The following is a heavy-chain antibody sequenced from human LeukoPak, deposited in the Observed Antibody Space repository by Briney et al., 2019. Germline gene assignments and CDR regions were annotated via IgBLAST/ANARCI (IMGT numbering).Heavy chain of an antibody. D-gene: IGHD4-17*01. CDR1: GYTFTSYY. CDR3: AAERSDYGVDY. J-gene: IGHJ4*02. V-gene: IGHV1-46*01. Sequence: GASVKVSCKASGYTFTSYYMHWVRQAPGQGLEWMGIINPSGGSTSYAQKFQGRVTMTRDTSTSTVYMELSSLRSEDTAVYYCAAERSDYGVDYWGQGTLVTVSS. CDR2: INPSGGST.